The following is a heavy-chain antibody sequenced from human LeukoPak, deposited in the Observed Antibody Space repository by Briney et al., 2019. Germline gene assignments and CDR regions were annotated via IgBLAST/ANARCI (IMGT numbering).Heavy chain of an antibody. CDR1: GFTFSRYY. CDR3: AKIVVPAAYYFYGMDV. Sequence: GGSLRLSCAASGFTFSRYYMSWVRQTPGKGREWVSGVGFRGVKTFYADSVKGRFTVSRDNAKSTVFLQMNSLRPEDSAVYYCAKIVVPAAYYFYGMDVWGQGTTVTVSS. CDR2: VGFRGVKT. D-gene: IGHD2-2*01. J-gene: IGHJ6*02. V-gene: IGHV3-23*01.